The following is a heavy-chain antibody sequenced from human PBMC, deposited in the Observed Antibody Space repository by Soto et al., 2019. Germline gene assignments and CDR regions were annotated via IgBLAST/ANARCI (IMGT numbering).Heavy chain of an antibody. CDR1: GFTVSSNY. D-gene: IGHD3-22*01. CDR3: ARDRVESGYPEYFQH. Sequence: EVQLVESGGGLIQPGGSLRLSCAASGFTVSSNYMSWVRQAPGKGLEWVSVIYSGGSTYYADSVKGRFTISRDNSKNTLHLQMHSLRADDTAVYYCARDRVESGYPEYFQHWGQGTLVTVSS. CDR2: IYSGGST. J-gene: IGHJ1*01. V-gene: IGHV3-53*01.